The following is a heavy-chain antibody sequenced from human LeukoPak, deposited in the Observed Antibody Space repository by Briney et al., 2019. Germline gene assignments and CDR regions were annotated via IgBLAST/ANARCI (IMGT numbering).Heavy chain of an antibody. V-gene: IGHV4-31*03. Sequence: TLSLTCTFSGGSISGGGYYWSWIRQHPGKGLEWIGYIYYSGSTYYNPSRKSRVTISGDTSKNQFSLKLTSVTAADTAVYYCSRGRNTLSPWGQGSLVTVSS. CDR1: GGSISGGGYY. CDR2: IYYSGST. J-gene: IGHJ5*02. CDR3: SRGRNTLSP.